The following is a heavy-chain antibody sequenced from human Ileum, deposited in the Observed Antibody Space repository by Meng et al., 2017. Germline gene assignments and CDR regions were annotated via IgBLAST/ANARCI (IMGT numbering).Heavy chain of an antibody. J-gene: IGHJ4*02. CDR3: GRHKVGHGSFDY. Sequence: GESLKISCVASGFSFNTYWMTWVRQAPGKGLEWVASINEDGSEKYYVDSMKGRFTMSRDNAKTSLYLQMNSLRGDDTAMYYGGRHKVGHGSFDYWGQGTLVTVSS. CDR2: INEDGSEK. CDR1: GFSFNTYW. V-gene: IGHV3-7*01. D-gene: IGHD1-26*01.